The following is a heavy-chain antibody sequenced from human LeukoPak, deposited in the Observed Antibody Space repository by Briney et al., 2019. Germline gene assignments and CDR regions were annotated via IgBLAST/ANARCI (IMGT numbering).Heavy chain of an antibody. Sequence: GASVKVSCKASGYTFTRHGLNWVRQAPGQGLQWMAWVSTQTGNPTFAQGFTGRFVFSLDSSVSTAYLEISSLNAEDTAMYYCARDANTYYYEINGYTDAFDIWGQGTMVTVSS. J-gene: IGHJ3*02. CDR1: GYTFTRHG. CDR3: ARDANTYYYEINGYTDAFDI. CDR2: VSTQTGNP. D-gene: IGHD3-22*01. V-gene: IGHV7-4-1*02.